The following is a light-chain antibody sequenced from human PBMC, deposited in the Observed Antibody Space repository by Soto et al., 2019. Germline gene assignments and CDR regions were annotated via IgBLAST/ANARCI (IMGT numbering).Light chain of an antibody. Sequence: EIVLTQSPGTLSLSPGERVTLSCRASQRVSSNYVAWYQQKPGQAPRLLIYGTSTRATGIPDRFSGSGSGTDFTLTISRVDPEDFAVYYCQQCGISPLTFGGGTKVDIK. CDR3: QQCGISPLT. CDR2: GTS. J-gene: IGKJ4*01. V-gene: IGKV3-20*01. CDR1: QRVSSNY.